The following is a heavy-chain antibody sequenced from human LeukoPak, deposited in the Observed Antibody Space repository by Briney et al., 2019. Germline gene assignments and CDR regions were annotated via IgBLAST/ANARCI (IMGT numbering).Heavy chain of an antibody. Sequence: SQTLSLTCAISGDSVSSNSAAWNWIRQSPSRGLEWLGRTYYRSKWYNDYAVSVKSRITINPDTSKNQFSLQLNSVTPEDTAVYYCARDRIQLWGPDANFDYWGQGTLVTVSS. J-gene: IGHJ4*02. V-gene: IGHV6-1*01. CDR3: ARDRIQLWGPDANFDY. CDR1: GDSVSSNSAA. D-gene: IGHD5-18*01. CDR2: TYYRSKWYN.